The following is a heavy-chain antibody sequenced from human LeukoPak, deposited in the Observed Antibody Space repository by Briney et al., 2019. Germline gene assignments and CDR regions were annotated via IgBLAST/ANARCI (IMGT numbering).Heavy chain of an antibody. Sequence: SETLSLTCTVSGGSISSYYWSWIRQPPGKGLEWIGYIYYSGSTNYNPSLKSRVTISVDTSKNQFSLKLSSVAAADTAVYYCARESTTVTTFDYWGQGTLVTVSS. CDR2: IYYSGST. D-gene: IGHD4-11*01. V-gene: IGHV4-59*01. J-gene: IGHJ4*02. CDR3: ARESTTVTTFDY. CDR1: GGSISSYY.